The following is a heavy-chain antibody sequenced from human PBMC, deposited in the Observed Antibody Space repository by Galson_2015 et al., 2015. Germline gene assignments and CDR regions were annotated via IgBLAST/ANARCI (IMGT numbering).Heavy chain of an antibody. D-gene: IGHD3-9*01. V-gene: IGHV3-23*01. CDR2: ISGSGYNT. CDR3: AKDTALYYDIFDY. J-gene: IGHJ4*02. Sequence: SLRLSCAASGFTFSSYAMSWVRQAPGKGLEWVSAISGSGYNTYYADSVKGRFTISRDNSQNTLYLQMNSLRAEDTAVYYCAKDTALYYDIFDYWGQGSLVTVSS. CDR1: GFTFSSYA.